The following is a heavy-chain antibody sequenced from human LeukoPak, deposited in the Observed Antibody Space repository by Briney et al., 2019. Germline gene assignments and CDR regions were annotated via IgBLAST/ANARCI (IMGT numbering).Heavy chain of an antibody. CDR3: ASTDKGSSILLTH. V-gene: IGHV4-34*01. J-gene: IGHJ4*02. CDR2: INHSGST. CDR1: GRSFRGCY. Sequence: KPSETLSLTCAVYGRSFRGCYWRCISQPPGKGLEWIGEINHSGSTNYNPSLKSRVTISVDTSKNQFSLKLSSVTAADTAVYYCASTDKGSSILLTHWGQGTLVTVSS. D-gene: IGHD3-10*01.